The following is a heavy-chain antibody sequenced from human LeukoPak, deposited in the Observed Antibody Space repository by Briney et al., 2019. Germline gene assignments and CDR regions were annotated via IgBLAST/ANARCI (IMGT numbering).Heavy chain of an antibody. Sequence: TGGSLRLSCAASGFTFSTYAVNWVRQAPGKGLEWVSAISSSGGTTYYADSVKGRFSISRDNSKNTLYLQMNSLRAEDTAVYYCAKDRHGWPTNFDSWGQGTLVTVSA. J-gene: IGHJ4*02. D-gene: IGHD6-19*01. CDR1: GFTFSTYA. CDR3: AKDRHGWPTNFDS. V-gene: IGHV3-23*01. CDR2: ISSSGGTT.